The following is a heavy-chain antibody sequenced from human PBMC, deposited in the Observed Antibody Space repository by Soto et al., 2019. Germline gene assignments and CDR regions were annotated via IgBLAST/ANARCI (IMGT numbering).Heavy chain of an antibody. Sequence: PGESLKISCKCSGYSFTSYWISWVLQMPGKGLEWMGRIDPSDSYTNYSPSFQGHVTISADKSISTAYLQWSSLKASDTAMYYCARRQRRTYYYYGMDVWGQGTTVTVSS. V-gene: IGHV5-10-1*01. J-gene: IGHJ6*02. CDR2: IDPSDSYT. CDR3: ARRQRRTYYYYGMDV. CDR1: GYSFTSYW.